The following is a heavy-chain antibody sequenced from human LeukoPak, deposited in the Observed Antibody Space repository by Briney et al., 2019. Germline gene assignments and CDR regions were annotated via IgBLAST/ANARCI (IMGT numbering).Heavy chain of an antibody. CDR2: IIPILGIA. V-gene: IGHV1-69*04. D-gene: IGHD3-22*01. Sequence: ASVKVSCKASGGTFSSYAISWVRQAPGQGLEWMGRIIPILGIANYAQKFQGRVTITADKSPTTAYLELSSLRSEDTAVYYCARMNRYDSSGYYHDGDYWGQGTLVTVSS. J-gene: IGHJ4*02. CDR3: ARMNRYDSSGYYHDGDY. CDR1: GGTFSSYA.